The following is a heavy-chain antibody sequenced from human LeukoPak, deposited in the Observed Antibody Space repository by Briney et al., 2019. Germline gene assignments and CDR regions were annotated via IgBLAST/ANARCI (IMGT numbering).Heavy chain of an antibody. V-gene: IGHV4-31*03. Sequence: SETLSLTCTVSGGSISSDGYYWSWIRQHPGKGLEWIGYIYYSGSIYYSPSLKSRVTMSVDTSKNQFSLNLSSVTAADTAVYYCARYLGGDRDFDYWGQGTLVTVSS. CDR3: ARYLGGDRDFDY. J-gene: IGHJ4*02. CDR2: IYYSGSI. D-gene: IGHD2-15*01. CDR1: GGSISSDGYY.